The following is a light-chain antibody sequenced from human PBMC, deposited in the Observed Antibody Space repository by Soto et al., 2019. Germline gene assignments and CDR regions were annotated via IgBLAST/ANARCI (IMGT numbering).Light chain of an antibody. J-gene: IGLJ2*01. CDR1: ISDIGGYNV. CDR2: EVN. CDR3: SSYAGSNTVI. V-gene: IGLV2-8*01. Sequence: QSALTQPASVSGSPGQSITISCTGTISDIGGYNVVSWYQQYPGKVPRLIIYEVNKRTSGVPDRFSGSKSDNTASLTVSGLQAEDEADYYCSSYAGSNTVIFGGGTQLTVL.